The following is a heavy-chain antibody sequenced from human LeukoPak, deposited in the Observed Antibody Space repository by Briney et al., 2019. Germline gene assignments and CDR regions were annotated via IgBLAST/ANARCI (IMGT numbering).Heavy chain of an antibody. CDR1: GFTFTNYW. J-gene: IGHJ4*02. V-gene: IGHV3-74*01. CDR3: AKDAVYGSGSVVY. D-gene: IGHD3-10*01. CDR2: IKPDGSGT. Sequence: GSLRLSSAASGFTFTNYWMHWVRQAPGKGLVWVSRIKPDGSGTSYVDSVKGRFTISRDNAKSTLYLQMNSLGAEDTAVYYCAKDAVYGSGSVVYWGQGALVTVYS.